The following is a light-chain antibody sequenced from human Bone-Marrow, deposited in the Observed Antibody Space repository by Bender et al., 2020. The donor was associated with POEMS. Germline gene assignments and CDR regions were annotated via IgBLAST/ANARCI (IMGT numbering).Light chain of an antibody. V-gene: IGLV1-36*01. Sequence: QSVLTQPPSASGTPGQTVRISCSGSSSNIGNHGVNWYQQLPGEAPKLLIYYDDLLTPGVSDRFSASKSGTSASLAISELQSGDEALYYCTAWDDRLAAEVFGGETKLTVL. CDR2: YDD. CDR1: SSNIGNHG. CDR3: TAWDDRLAAEV. J-gene: IGLJ2*01.